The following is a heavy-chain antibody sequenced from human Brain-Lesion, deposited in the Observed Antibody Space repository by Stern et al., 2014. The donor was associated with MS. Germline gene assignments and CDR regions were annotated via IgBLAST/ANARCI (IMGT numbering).Heavy chain of an antibody. CDR1: GGSVSSTSYA. V-gene: IGHV4-39*01. D-gene: IGHD2-15*01. Sequence: VQLVQSGPGLVKPSETLSLTCTVAGGSVSSTSYAWAWIRQPPGKGLEWIGAIYYSGDTSYSPSLKSRLTISLDTSKNQFSLQLRLVTAADTAVYYCAGEEDIRYCSGGSCTGNWFDPWGQGTLVTVSS. CDR2: IYYSGDT. J-gene: IGHJ5*02. CDR3: AGEEDIRYCSGGSCTGNWFDP.